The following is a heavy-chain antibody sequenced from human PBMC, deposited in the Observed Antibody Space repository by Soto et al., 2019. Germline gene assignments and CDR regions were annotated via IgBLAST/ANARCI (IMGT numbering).Heavy chain of an antibody. J-gene: IGHJ4*01. V-gene: IGHV3-30-3*01. D-gene: IGHD3-16*01. CDR2: IPNDADNQ. CDR3: ARVITYEHFDF. Sequence: PGGSLTLFSAASGFIFRSFVMHWVRRAPGKSLEWVALIPNDADNQKYAASVKGRFTISRDNSKKTLYVQMNSLRSEDAAVYYCARVITYEHFDFWRHRPLFTVCS. CDR1: GFIFRSFV.